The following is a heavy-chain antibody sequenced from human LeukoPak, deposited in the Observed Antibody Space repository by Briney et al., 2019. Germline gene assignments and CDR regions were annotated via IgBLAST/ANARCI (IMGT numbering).Heavy chain of an antibody. J-gene: IGHJ4*02. D-gene: IGHD4-17*01. CDR1: GFTFSSYA. CDR2: ISYDGSNK. Sequence: GRSLRLSCAASGFTFSSYAMHWVRQAPGKGLEWVAVISYDGSNKYYADSVKGRFTISRDNAKNSLYLQMNSLRAEDTAVYYCANYGDYDYWGQGTLVTVSS. CDR3: ANYGDYDY. V-gene: IGHV3-30-3*01.